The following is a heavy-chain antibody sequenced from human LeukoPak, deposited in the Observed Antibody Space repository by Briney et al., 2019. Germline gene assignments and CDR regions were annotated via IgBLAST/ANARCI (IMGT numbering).Heavy chain of an antibody. V-gene: IGHV4-59*01. CDR2: VYYSGST. D-gene: IGHD2-15*01. CDR3: ARSGYCCGGSCSSPRYYYLDV. Sequence: SETLSLRPTVPGGSISSYFWSWIRQPPGKGLEWIGYVYYSGSTNYNPSLKSRVTISVGTSKNQFSLKLSSVSAADTAVYYCARSGYCCGGSCSSPRYYYLDVWGTGATVSVSS. CDR1: GGSISSYF. J-gene: IGHJ6*03.